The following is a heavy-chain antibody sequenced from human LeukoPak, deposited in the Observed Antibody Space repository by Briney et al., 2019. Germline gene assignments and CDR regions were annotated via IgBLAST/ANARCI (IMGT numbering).Heavy chain of an antibody. CDR1: GFIFSGYW. CDR3: AKNIAAPGRVDYQLYAMDE. D-gene: IGHD6-13*01. V-gene: IGHV3-7*01. CDR2: IKQDGSDS. J-gene: IGHJ6*02. Sequence: GGSLRLSCAASGFIFSGYWMTWVGQAPGKGLQWVASIKQDGSDSYHVDSVRGRFTISRDNARDSLFLQMKNLGADDTAVYYCAKNIAAPGRVDYQLYAMDEWGQGTTVTVSS.